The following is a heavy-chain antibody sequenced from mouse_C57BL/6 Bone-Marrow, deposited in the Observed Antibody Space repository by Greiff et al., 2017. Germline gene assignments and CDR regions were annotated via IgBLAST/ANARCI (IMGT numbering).Heavy chain of an antibody. V-gene: IGHV3-6*01. CDR1: GYSITSGYY. J-gene: IGHJ2*01. CDR3: ARVGGLYYFDY. Sequence: VQLKESGPGLVKPSQSLSLPCSVTGYSITSGYYWNWIRQFPGNKLEWMGYISYDGSNNYNPSLKNRISITRDTSKNQFFLKLNSVTTEDTATYYCARVGGLYYFDYWGQGTTLTVSS. D-gene: IGHD1-1*02. CDR2: ISYDGSN.